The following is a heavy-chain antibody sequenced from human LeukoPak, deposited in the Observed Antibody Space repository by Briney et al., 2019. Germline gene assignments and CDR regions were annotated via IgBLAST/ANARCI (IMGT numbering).Heavy chain of an antibody. J-gene: IGHJ3*02. CDR3: AKGWSFDI. CDR1: GFTFSTFW. CDR2: IKQDGTEK. V-gene: IGHV3-7*01. D-gene: IGHD2-15*01. Sequence: PGGSLRLSCVASGFTFSTFWMTWVRQAPGKVLEWVANIKQDGTEKYYVDSVKGRFTISRDNAKNSLYVQMDSLRAEDTAVYYCAKGWSFDILGQGTMVTVTS.